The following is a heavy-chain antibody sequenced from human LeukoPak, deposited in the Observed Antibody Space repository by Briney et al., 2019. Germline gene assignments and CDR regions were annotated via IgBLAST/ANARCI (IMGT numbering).Heavy chain of an antibody. D-gene: IGHD6-13*01. CDR1: GLTFSSYA. CDR3: AKDISSSWFSAGFDY. Sequence: GGSLRLSCAASGLTFSSYAMSWVRQAPGKGLEWVSAISGTGGSTYYADSVKGRFTISRDNSKNTLYLQMNSLRAEDTALYYCAKDISSSWFSAGFDYWGQGTLVTVSS. CDR2: ISGTGGST. J-gene: IGHJ4*02. V-gene: IGHV3-23*01.